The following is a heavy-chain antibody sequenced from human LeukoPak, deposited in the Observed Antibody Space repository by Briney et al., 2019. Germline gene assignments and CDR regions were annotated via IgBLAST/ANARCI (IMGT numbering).Heavy chain of an antibody. D-gene: IGHD5-18*01. Sequence: SETLSLTCTVSGGSISSSSYYWSWIRQPPGKGLEWIGYIYYSGSTNYKPSLKSRVTISVDTSKNQFSLKLSSVTAADTAVYYCARSGYRYGADALDIWGQGTMVTVSS. CDR2: IYYSGST. V-gene: IGHV4-61*01. CDR1: GGSISSSSYY. CDR3: ARSGYRYGADALDI. J-gene: IGHJ3*02.